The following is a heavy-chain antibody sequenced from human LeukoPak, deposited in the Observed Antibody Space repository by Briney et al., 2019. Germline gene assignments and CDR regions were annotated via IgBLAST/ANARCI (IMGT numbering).Heavy chain of an antibody. CDR3: AKEASYYYDRYFDY. CDR2: ISSSGGST. V-gene: IGHV3-23*01. J-gene: IGHJ4*02. Sequence: GGSLRLSCAASGFTFSNYAMSWVRQAPGKGLEWVSTISSSGGSTYYADSVKGRFTISRDNSKNTLYLQMNSLRAEDTAVYYCAKEASYYYDRYFDYWGQGTLVTVSS. CDR1: GFTFSNYA. D-gene: IGHD3-22*01.